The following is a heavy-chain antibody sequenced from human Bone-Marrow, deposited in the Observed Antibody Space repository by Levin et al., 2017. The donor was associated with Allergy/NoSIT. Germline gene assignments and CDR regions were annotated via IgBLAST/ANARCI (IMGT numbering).Heavy chain of an antibody. CDR3: VHSNIYSFYYALDV. V-gene: IGHV2-5*02. J-gene: IGHJ6*02. Sequence: KASGPTLVKPTQTLTLTCTFSGFSLSTSGVGVGWIRQPPGRAPQWLAVVYWDNNERYSPSLENRGTITKDTSRNKVVLTMTNMDPVDTATYYCVHSNIYSFYYALDVWGQGTTVSVSS. CDR2: VYWDNNE. CDR1: GFSLSTSGVG.